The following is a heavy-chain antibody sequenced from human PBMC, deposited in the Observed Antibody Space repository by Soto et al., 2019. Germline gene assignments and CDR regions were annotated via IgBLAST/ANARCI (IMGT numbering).Heavy chain of an antibody. D-gene: IGHD2-15*01. CDR3: AKDIVVVVAATRGSNYYYYYGMDV. CDR1: GFTFSSYG. V-gene: IGHV3-30*18. J-gene: IGHJ6*02. Sequence: QVQLVESGGGVVQPGRSLRLSCAASGFTFSSYGMHWVRQAPGKGLEWVAVISYDGSNKYYADSVKGRFTISRDNSKKTLYLQMNSLRAEDTAVYYCAKDIVVVVAATRGSNYYYYYGMDVWGQGTTVTVSS. CDR2: ISYDGSNK.